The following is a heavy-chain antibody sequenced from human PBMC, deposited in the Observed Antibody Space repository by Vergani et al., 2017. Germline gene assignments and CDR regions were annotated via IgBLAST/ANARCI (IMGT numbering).Heavy chain of an antibody. CDR1: GDSITSYY. V-gene: IGHV4-59*01. CDR2: IDYGGIT. CDR3: ARVGGWQWYFDL. J-gene: IGHJ2*01. D-gene: IGHD1-26*01. Sequence: QVQLQESGPGLVRPSETLSLTCTVSGDSITSYYWSWFRQPPGKGLEWIAYIDYGGITNHNPSLKSRVTRSADTSTNQFSLKLTSVTAADTAVYFCARVGGWQWYFDLWGRGTLVAVSS.